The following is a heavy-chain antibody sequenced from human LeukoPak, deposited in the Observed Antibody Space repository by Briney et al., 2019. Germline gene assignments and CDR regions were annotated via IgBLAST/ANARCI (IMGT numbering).Heavy chain of an antibody. CDR3: ARVAPSYYSIDY. Sequence: SETLSLTCTVSGVSISSSTNYWGWLRQPPGKGLEWIGSTYYSASTYYNPSLKSRVTISVDTSKNQFSLKLSSVTAADTAVYYCARVAPSYYSIDYWGQGTLVTVSS. J-gene: IGHJ4*02. CDR2: TYYSAST. D-gene: IGHD2-15*01. CDR1: GVSISSSTNY. V-gene: IGHV4-39*07.